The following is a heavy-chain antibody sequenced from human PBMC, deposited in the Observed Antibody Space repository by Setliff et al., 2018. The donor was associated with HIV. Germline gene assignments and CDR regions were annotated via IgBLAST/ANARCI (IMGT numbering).Heavy chain of an antibody. CDR1: GYSISSGSY. V-gene: IGHV4-38-2*02. Sequence: SETLSLTCIVSGYSISSGSYWGWIRQPPGKGLEWIGSIHHSGNTYYNPSLKSRVTMSLDASKNQFSLKLSSVTAADTALYYCARVDTAIYGMDAWGQGTTVTISS. J-gene: IGHJ6*02. CDR3: ARVDTAIYGMDA. CDR2: IHHSGNT. D-gene: IGHD5-18*01.